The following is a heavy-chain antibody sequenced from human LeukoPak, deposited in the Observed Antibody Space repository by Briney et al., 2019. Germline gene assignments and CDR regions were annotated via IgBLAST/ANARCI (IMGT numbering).Heavy chain of an antibody. Sequence: SETLSLTCTVSGYSISSGYYWGWIRQPPGKGLEWIGSIYYSGTIYYNPSLKSRVAISVDTSKNQFSLKLSSVTAADTAVYYCARHPTRGYCGSTSCYGFDPWGQGTLVTVSS. CDR3: ARHPTRGYCGSTSCYGFDP. D-gene: IGHD2-2*01. CDR2: IYYSGTI. V-gene: IGHV4-38-2*02. J-gene: IGHJ5*02. CDR1: GYSISSGYY.